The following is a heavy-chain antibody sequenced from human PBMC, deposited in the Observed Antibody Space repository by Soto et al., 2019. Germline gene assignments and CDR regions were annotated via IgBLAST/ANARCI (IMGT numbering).Heavy chain of an antibody. Sequence: EVQLLESGGGLIQPGGSLRLSCAASGFTFRSYAMSWVRQAPGKGLEWVSVVSGSGTNTFYADSVKGRFTMSRDNSKNTLYLQINSLRAEDTAVYYCAKMTTVTTLFNYFDYWGQGALVTVSS. J-gene: IGHJ4*02. CDR3: AKMTTVTTLFNYFDY. CDR2: VSGSGTNT. V-gene: IGHV3-23*01. D-gene: IGHD4-4*01. CDR1: GFTFRSYA.